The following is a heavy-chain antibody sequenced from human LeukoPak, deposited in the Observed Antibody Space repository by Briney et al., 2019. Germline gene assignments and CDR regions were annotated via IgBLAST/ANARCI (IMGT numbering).Heavy chain of an antibody. Sequence: GGSLRLSCAASGFSFSDHYMNWVRQAPGKGLEWVSSISSSSDYMYYADSVKGRFTISRDNAEKSLYLQMSSLRADDTAVYYCARDPWSNYYYDYWGQGTLVTVSS. CDR2: ISSSSDYM. CDR3: ARDPWSNYYYDY. D-gene: IGHD3-3*01. CDR1: GFSFSDHY. V-gene: IGHV3-21*01. J-gene: IGHJ4*02.